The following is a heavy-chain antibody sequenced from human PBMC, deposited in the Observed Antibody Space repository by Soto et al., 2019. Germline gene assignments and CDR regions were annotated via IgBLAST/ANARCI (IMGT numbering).Heavy chain of an antibody. CDR1: GGSINTFY. J-gene: IGHJ4*02. CDR2: IFSSGST. V-gene: IGHV4-4*07. Sequence: SETLSLACTVSGGSINTFYCSWVRQPAWKGLEWIGRIFSSGSTSFNPSLESRVAMSVDTSKNHFSLNLSSVTAEDMAVYYCAIEGSYSASNFGHGIQLCYFDFWGQGALVTVSS. CDR3: AIEGSYSASNFGHGIQLCYFDF. D-gene: IGHD1-26*01.